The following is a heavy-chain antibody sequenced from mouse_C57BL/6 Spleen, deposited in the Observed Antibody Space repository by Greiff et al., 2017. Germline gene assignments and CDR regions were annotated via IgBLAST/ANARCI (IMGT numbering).Heavy chain of an antibody. J-gene: IGHJ3*01. CDR1: GFNIKDDY. CDR2: IDPENGDT. D-gene: IGHD2-10*01. Sequence: VQLQQSGAELVRPGASVKLSCTASGFNIKDDYMHWVKQRPEQGLEWIGWIDPENGDTEYASKFQGKATITADTSSNTAYLQLSSLTSEDTAVYYCTSAYSRACWGQGTLVTVSA. CDR3: TSAYSRAC. V-gene: IGHV14-4*01.